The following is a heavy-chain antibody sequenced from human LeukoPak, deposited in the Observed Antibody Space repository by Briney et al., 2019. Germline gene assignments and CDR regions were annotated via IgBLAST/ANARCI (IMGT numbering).Heavy chain of an antibody. CDR2: IYHTGST. CDR3: ARERGEGY. V-gene: IGHV4-59*11. J-gene: IGHJ4*02. CDR1: GDSITSHY. Sequence: SETLSLTCTVSGDSITSHYWNWIRQTPGKGLEWTGYIYHTGSTNYNPSLKSRGSISADTSNNRFSLRLYSVTAADTAVYYCARERGEGYWGQGILVTVSS. D-gene: IGHD3-10*01.